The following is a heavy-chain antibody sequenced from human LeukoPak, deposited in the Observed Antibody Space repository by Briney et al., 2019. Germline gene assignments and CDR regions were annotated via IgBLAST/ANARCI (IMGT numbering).Heavy chain of an antibody. J-gene: IGHJ6*03. Sequence: PSETLSLTCAVYGGSFSGYYWSWIRQPPGKGLEWIGEINHSGSTNYNPSLRSRVTISVDTSKNQFSLKLSSVTAADTAVYYCARVSGGYSDYDGSYYYYMDVWGKGTTVTISS. V-gene: IGHV4-34*01. CDR2: INHSGST. CDR3: ARVSGGYSDYDGSYYYYMDV. CDR1: GGSFSGYY. D-gene: IGHD5-12*01.